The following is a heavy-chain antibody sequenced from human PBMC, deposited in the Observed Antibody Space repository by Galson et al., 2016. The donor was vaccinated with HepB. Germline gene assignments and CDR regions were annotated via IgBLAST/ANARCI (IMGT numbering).Heavy chain of an antibody. Sequence: SVKVSCKASGYSFTSYCITWVRQAPGQGLEWMGWISAYNGNTNFAQKFQGRVSMTTDTSTSTAFMELRSLRSDDTAVYYRARRPYSGHEYYYYGLGVWGQGTTVTVSS. CDR1: GYSFTSYC. D-gene: IGHD5-12*01. CDR3: ARRPYSGHEYYYYGLGV. J-gene: IGHJ6*02. CDR2: ISAYNGNT. V-gene: IGHV1-18*01.